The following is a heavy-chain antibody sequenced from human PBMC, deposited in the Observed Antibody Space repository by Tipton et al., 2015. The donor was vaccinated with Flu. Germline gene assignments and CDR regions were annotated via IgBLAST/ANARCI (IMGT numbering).Heavy chain of an antibody. CDR2: IYYSGST. CDR3: ARVGDLWSGTNYGLDV. Sequence: TLSLTCTVSGGSISSYYWSWIRQPPGKGLEWIGYIYYSGSTNYNPSLKSRVTISVDTSKNQFSLKLSSVTAADTAVYYCARVGDLWSGTNYGLDVWGQGTTVTVSS. J-gene: IGHJ6*02. D-gene: IGHD3-3*01. CDR1: GGSISSYY. V-gene: IGHV4-59*12.